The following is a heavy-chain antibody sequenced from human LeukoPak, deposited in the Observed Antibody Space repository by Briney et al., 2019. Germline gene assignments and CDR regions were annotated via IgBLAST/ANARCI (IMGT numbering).Heavy chain of an antibody. J-gene: IGHJ4*02. CDR1: GYTFTGYY. CDR3: ARAESHVLRYFDWLYPFDY. D-gene: IGHD3-9*01. V-gene: IGHV1-2*02. Sequence: ASVKVSCKAPGYTFTGYYMHWVRPAPGQGLEWMGWINPNSGGTNYAQKFQGRVTMTRDTSISTAYMELSRLRSDDTAVYYCARAESHVLRYFDWLYPFDYWGQGTLVTVSS. CDR2: INPNSGGT.